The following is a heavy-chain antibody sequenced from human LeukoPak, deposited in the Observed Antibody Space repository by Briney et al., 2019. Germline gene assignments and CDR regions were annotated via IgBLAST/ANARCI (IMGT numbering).Heavy chain of an antibody. CDR2: RNEDVSYK. Sequence: PGGSLRLSCAVSGFTFTSYWMSWVRQAPGKGLEWVAKRNEDVSYKYHAGSVKGRLTSSRDNAKNSLYLQMNSLRAEDTAVYYCARDATRGGDNDYWGQGTRVIVSA. CDR1: GFTFTSYW. J-gene: IGHJ4*02. D-gene: IGHD2-21*02. V-gene: IGHV3-7*01. CDR3: ARDATRGGDNDY.